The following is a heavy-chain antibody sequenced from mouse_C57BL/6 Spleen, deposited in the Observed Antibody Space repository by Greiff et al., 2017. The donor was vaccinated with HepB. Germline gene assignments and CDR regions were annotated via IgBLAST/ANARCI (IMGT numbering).Heavy chain of an antibody. Sequence: DVQLVESEGGLVQPGSSMKLSCTASGFTFSDYYMAWVRQVPEKGLEWVANINYDGSSTYYLDSLKSRFIISRDNAKNILYLQMSSLKSEDTATYYCARADYGSSSAWFAYWGQGTLVTVSA. CDR3: ARADYGSSSAWFAY. CDR1: GFTFSDYY. D-gene: IGHD1-1*01. CDR2: INYDGSST. V-gene: IGHV5-16*01. J-gene: IGHJ3*01.